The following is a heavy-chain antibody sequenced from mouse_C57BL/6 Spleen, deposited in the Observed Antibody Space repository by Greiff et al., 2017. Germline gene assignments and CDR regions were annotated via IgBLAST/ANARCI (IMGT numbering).Heavy chain of an antibody. D-gene: IGHD1-1*01. Sequence: EVQRVESGGGLVKPGGSLKLSCAASGFTFSSYTMSWVRQTPEKRLEWVATISGGGGNTYYPDSVKGRFTISRDNAKNTLYLQMSSLRSEDTALYYCARHLRDAMDYWGQGTSVTVSS. CDR2: ISGGGGNT. J-gene: IGHJ4*01. CDR1: GFTFSSYT. V-gene: IGHV5-9*01. CDR3: ARHLRDAMDY.